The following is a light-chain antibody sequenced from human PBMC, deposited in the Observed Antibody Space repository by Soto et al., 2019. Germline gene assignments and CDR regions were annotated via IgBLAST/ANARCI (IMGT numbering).Light chain of an antibody. Sequence: EFVLTQSPGTLSLSPGERATLSCWASQTVRNNYLAWYQQKPGQAPRLLIYDASSRATRIPDRFSGGGSGTDFTLTISRLEPEDFAVYYCQQYDNSLWTFGQGTKVDIK. CDR1: QTVRNNY. V-gene: IGKV3-20*01. CDR3: QQYDNSLWT. CDR2: DAS. J-gene: IGKJ1*01.